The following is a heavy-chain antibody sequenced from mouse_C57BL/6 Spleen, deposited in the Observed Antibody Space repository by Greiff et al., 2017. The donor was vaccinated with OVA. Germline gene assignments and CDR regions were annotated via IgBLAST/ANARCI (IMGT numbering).Heavy chain of an antibody. V-gene: IGHV1-52*01. J-gene: IGHJ1*03. CDR1: GYTFTSYW. D-gene: IGHD2-2*01. CDR2: IDTSDSET. Sequence: QVQLQQPGAELVRPGSSVKLSCKASGYTFTSYWMHWVKQRPIQGLEWIGNIDTSDSETHYNQKFKDKATLTVDKASSTAYMQLSSLTSEDSAFYYCARWLPGYFDVWGTGTTVTVSS. CDR3: ARWLPGYFDV.